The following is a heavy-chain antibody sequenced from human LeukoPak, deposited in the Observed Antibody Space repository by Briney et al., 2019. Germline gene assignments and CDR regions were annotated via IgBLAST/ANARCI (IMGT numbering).Heavy chain of an antibody. D-gene: IGHD3-16*01. CDR1: GGSISSGGYS. J-gene: IGHJ4*02. V-gene: IGHV4-30-2*01. CDR2: IYHSGST. CDR3: PRVRVGGVLDY. Sequence: PSETLSLTCAVSGGSISSGGYSWSWIRQPPGKGLEWIGYIYHSGSTYYNPSLKSRVTISVDRSKNQFSLKLSSVTAADTAVYYWPRVRVGGVLDYWGQEPLVPVSS.